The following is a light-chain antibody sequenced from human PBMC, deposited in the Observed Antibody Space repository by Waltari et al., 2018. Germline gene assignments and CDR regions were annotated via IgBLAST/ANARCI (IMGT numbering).Light chain of an antibody. J-gene: IGLJ2*01. CDR3: SSYAGSSKGV. CDR2: AVS. Sequence: QSALTQPASVSGSPGQSITISCTGTRSDVGTYKRVSWYQQHPGKAPKLMIYAVSKRPSGVSDRFSGSKSGDMASLTISGLQPEDEAEYFCSSYAGSSKGVFGGGTKVTVL. V-gene: IGLV2-23*02. CDR1: RSDVGTYKR.